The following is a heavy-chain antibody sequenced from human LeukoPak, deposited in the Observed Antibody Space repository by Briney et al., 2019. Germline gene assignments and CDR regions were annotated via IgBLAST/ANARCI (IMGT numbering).Heavy chain of an antibody. V-gene: IGHV3-21*01. D-gene: IGHD1-26*01. J-gene: IGHJ4*02. CDR1: GFTFSRYS. Sequence: GGSLRLSCAASGFTFSRYSMNWVRQAPGKGLEWVSSISISSNYIYYTDSLKGRFALSRDNAKNSLYLQMNSLRAEDTAVYYCARDKIVGATHFDYWGQGALVTVSS. CDR3: ARDKIVGATHFDY. CDR2: ISISSNYI.